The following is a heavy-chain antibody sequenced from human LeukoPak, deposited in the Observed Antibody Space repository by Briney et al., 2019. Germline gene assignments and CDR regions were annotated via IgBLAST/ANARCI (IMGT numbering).Heavy chain of an antibody. CDR2: IFYTGST. Sequence: SETLSLTCTVSGGSISSYYWSWIRKPPGKGLKWIGFIFYTGSTNYNPSLKSRVTISVDTSKNQFSLKLTSVTAADTAVYYCAKGGASSLPFTYWGQGTLVTVAS. CDR3: AKGGASSLPFTY. D-gene: IGHD1-26*01. J-gene: IGHJ4*02. CDR1: GGSISSYY. V-gene: IGHV4-59*01.